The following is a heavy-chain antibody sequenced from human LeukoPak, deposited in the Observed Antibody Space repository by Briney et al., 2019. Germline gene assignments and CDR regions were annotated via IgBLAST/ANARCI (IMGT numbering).Heavy chain of an antibody. V-gene: IGHV4-34*01. J-gene: IGHJ6*02. D-gene: IGHD2-15*01. CDR3: ARRVGYYYGMDV. Sequence: PSETLSLTCAVYGGSFSGYYWSWIRQPPGKGLEWIGEINHSGSTNYNPSLKSRVTISVDTSKNQFSLKLSSVTAADTAVNYCARRVGYYYGMDVWGQGTTVTVSS. CDR2: INHSGST. CDR1: GGSFSGYY.